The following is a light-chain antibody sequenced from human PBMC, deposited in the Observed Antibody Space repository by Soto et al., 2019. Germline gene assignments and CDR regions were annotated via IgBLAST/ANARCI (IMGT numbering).Light chain of an antibody. CDR2: DAS. V-gene: IGKV3-20*01. J-gene: IGKJ1*01. Sequence: EVVMTQSPATLSVSPGEGVTLSCRANQGIGDTLAWYQHKPGQTPRLLIYDASSRATGVPDRFSASGSGTDFTLTISRLEPEDFAVYYCQQYAKAPLTFGQGTKVDIK. CDR1: QGIGDT. CDR3: QQYAKAPLT.